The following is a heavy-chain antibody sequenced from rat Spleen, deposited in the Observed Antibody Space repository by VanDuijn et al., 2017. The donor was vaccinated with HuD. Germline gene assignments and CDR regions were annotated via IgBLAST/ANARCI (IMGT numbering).Heavy chain of an antibody. CDR2: ITNTGSST. V-gene: IGHV5-31*01. J-gene: IGHJ2*01. Sequence: EVQLVESGGGLVQPGRSLKLSCVASGFTFNNYWMTWIRQAPGKGLEWVASITNTGSSTYYPDSVKGRFTISRDNAKNTLYLQMDSLRSEDTATYYCTRLNYYFDYWGQGVMVTVSS. CDR3: TRLNYYFDY. CDR1: GFTFNNYW.